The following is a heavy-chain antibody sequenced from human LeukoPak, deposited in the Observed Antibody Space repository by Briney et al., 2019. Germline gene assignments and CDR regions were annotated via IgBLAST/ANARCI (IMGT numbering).Heavy chain of an antibody. CDR3: ATEAAGTQRNWFDP. J-gene: IGHJ5*02. Sequence: PSETLSLTCTVSGGSISSSSYYWSWIRQPPGKGLEWIGEINHSGSTNYNPSLKSRVTISVDTSKNQFSLKLSSVTAADTAVYYCATEAAGTQRNWFDPWGQGTLVTVSS. CDR1: GGSISSSSYY. V-gene: IGHV4-39*07. D-gene: IGHD6-13*01. CDR2: INHSGST.